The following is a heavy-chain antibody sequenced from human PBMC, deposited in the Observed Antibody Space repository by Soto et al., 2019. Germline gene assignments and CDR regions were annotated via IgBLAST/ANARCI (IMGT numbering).Heavy chain of an antibody. CDR2: IIPIFGTA. V-gene: IGHV1-69*06. J-gene: IGHJ6*02. CDR3: ARPIVVVPAAIYGMHV. Sequence: QVQLVQSGAEVKKPGSSVKVSCKASGGTFSSYAISWVRQAPGQGLEWMGGIIPIFGTANYAQKFQGRVTITADKSTRTAYMELSSLRSDDTAVYYCARPIVVVPAAIYGMHVWGQGTTVTVSS. CDR1: GGTFSSYA. D-gene: IGHD2-2*01.